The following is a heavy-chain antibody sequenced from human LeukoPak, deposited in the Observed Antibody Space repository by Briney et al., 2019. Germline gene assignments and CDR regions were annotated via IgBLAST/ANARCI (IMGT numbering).Heavy chain of an antibody. J-gene: IGHJ4*02. D-gene: IGHD1-26*01. Sequence: SETLSLTCTVSGVSISSYYWSWIRQPPGKGLEWIGYIYYSGSTNYNPSLRSRVTISVDTSRNQFSLNLSSVTAADTALYYCARDPGIVGATYFDYWGQGILVTVSS. CDR2: IYYSGST. V-gene: IGHV4-59*01. CDR1: GVSISSYY. CDR3: ARDPGIVGATYFDY.